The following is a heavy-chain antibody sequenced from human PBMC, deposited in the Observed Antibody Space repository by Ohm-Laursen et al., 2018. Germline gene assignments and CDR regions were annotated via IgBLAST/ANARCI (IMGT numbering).Heavy chain of an antibody. V-gene: IGHV3-7*01. D-gene: IGHD6-13*01. CDR2: IKQDGSEK. J-gene: IGHJ4*02. Sequence: GSLRLSCTASGFTFSSYWMSWVRQAPGKGLEWVANIKQDGSEKYYVDSVKGRFTISRDNAKNSLYLQMNSLRAEDTAVYYCARGQQLVPSNFDYWGQGTLVTVSS. CDR3: ARGQQLVPSNFDY. CDR1: GFTFSSYW.